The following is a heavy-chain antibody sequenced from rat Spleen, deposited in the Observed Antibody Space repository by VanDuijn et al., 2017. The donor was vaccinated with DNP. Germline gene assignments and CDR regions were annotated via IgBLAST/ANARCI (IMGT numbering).Heavy chain of an antibody. Sequence: QVQLQQSGAELATPGSSVKISCKASGYTFTSYYVGWIKQTSGQGLDYIGYINTGSGGTNYNEKFKGKATLTVDKSSSTAFMQLSSLTPDDSAVYYCARGSDGVWFVYWGQGTLVTVSS. D-gene: IGHD4-3*01. CDR2: INTGSGGT. CDR3: ARGSDGVWFVY. V-gene: IGHV1-43*01. J-gene: IGHJ3*01. CDR1: GYTFTSYY.